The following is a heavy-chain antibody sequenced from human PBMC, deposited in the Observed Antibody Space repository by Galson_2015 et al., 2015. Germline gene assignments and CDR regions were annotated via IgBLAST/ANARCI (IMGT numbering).Heavy chain of an antibody. V-gene: IGHV3-33*01. J-gene: IGHJ4*02. CDR3: ARDLVKYSSHNRLGDY. CDR2: IWYDGSNT. CDR1: GFMFSIYG. Sequence: SLRLSCAASGFMFSIYGMHWVRQAPGKGLEWVAIIWYDGSNTYYADSVKGRFTISRENSKNTLYLQMNSLRAEDTAVYYCARDLVKYSSHNRLGDYWGQGTLVTVSS. D-gene: IGHD6-19*01.